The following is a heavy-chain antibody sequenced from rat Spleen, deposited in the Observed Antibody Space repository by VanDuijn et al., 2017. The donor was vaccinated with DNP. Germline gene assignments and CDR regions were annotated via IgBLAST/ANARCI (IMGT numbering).Heavy chain of an antibody. J-gene: IGHJ1*01. V-gene: IGHV5-25*01. CDR3: ARHPPHNGSYDWYFDF. CDR2: ISTSGSRA. CDR1: GFSFSNYY. Sequence: EVQLVESGGGLVQPGRSLKFSCAASGFSFSNYYMAWVRQAPKKGLEWVATISTSGSRAYYPDSVKGRFTISRDNAKSSLYLQMNSLKSEDTATYYCARHPPHNGSYDWYFDFWGPGTMVTVSS. D-gene: IGHD1-12*02.